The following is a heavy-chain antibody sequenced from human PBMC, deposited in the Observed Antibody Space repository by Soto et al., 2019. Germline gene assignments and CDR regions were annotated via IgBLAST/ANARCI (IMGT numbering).Heavy chain of an antibody. CDR1: GYTFTSYG. CDR3: ARDLRPITVTTYYYYSDMDV. D-gene: IGHD4-17*01. J-gene: IGHJ6*02. CDR2: ISAYNGNT. Sequence: QVPLVQSGAEVKKPGASVKVSCKASGYTFTSYGLSWVRQAPGQGLEWMGWISAYNGNTNYAQKLQGRVTMTTTTTTSTAYMEPRSLTADDTAAYYCARDLRPITVTTYYYYSDMDVWGQGTTVTFSS. V-gene: IGHV1-18*01.